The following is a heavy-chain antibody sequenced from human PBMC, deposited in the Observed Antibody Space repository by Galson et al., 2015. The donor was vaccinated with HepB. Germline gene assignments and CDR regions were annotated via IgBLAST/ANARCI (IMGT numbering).Heavy chain of an antibody. D-gene: IGHD2-8*01. CDR2: INPSGGST. V-gene: IGHV1-46*01. CDR3: ARCRYCTTWGVENYFDY. Sequence: SVKVSCKASGYTFTSYYMHWVRQAPGQGLEWMGIINPSGGSTSYAQKFQGRVTMTRDTSTSTVYMELSSLRSEDTAVYYCARCRYCTTWGVENYFDYWGQGTLVTVSS. J-gene: IGHJ4*02. CDR1: GYTFTSYY.